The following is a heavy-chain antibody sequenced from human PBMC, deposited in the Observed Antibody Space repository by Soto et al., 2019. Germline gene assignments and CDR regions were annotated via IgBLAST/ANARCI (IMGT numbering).Heavy chain of an antibody. Sequence: GASVKVSCKASGYTFTSYGISWVRQAPGQGLEWMGWISAYNGNTNYAQKLQGRVTMTTDTSTSTAYMELRSLRSDDTAVYYCARDLSLIIAAAGEDAFDIWGQGTMVTVS. V-gene: IGHV1-18*01. D-gene: IGHD6-13*01. J-gene: IGHJ3*02. CDR3: ARDLSLIIAAAGEDAFDI. CDR1: GYTFTSYG. CDR2: ISAYNGNT.